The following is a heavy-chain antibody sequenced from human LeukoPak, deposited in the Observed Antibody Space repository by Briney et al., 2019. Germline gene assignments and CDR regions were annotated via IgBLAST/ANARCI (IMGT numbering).Heavy chain of an antibody. V-gene: IGHV4-59*08. Sequence: PSETLSLTCTVSGXSISSYYWSWIRQPPGKGLEWIGYISYSGSTNYNPSLKSRVTISIDTSKNQFSLKLRSVTAADTAIYYCARQGYDILTGYIDAFDIWGQGTMVTVSS. CDR1: GXSISSYY. CDR3: ARQGYDILTGYIDAFDI. CDR2: ISYSGST. J-gene: IGHJ3*02. D-gene: IGHD3-9*01.